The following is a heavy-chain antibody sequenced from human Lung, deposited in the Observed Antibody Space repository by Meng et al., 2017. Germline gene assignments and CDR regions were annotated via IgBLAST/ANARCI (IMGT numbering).Heavy chain of an antibody. Sequence: QGRLVQSVAGVKKPGSSGKVSCKASGGTFSSYAISWVRQAPGQGLEWMGGIIPIFGTANYAQKFQGRVTITADESTSTAYMELSSLRSEDTAVYYCARKGYSSSSGNDYWGQGTLVTVSS. J-gene: IGHJ4*02. V-gene: IGHV1-69*01. D-gene: IGHD6-6*01. CDR1: GGTFSSYA. CDR3: ARKGYSSSSGNDY. CDR2: IIPIFGTA.